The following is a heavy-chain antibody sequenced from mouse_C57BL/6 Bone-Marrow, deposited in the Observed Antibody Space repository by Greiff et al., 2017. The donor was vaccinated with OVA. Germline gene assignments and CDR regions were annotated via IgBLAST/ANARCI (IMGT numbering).Heavy chain of an antibody. CDR2: INPYNGGT. Sequence: VQLQQSGPVLVKPGASVKMSCKASGYTFTDYYMNWVKQSHGKSLEWIGVINPYNGGTSYNQKFKGKATLTVDKSSSTAYMELNSLTSEDSAVYYCARPSYYSNYDYWGQGTTLTVSS. J-gene: IGHJ2*01. CDR1: GYTFTDYY. V-gene: IGHV1-19*01. D-gene: IGHD2-5*01. CDR3: ARPSYYSNYDY.